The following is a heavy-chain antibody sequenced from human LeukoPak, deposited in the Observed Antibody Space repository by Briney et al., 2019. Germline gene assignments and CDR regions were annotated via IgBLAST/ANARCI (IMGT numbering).Heavy chain of an antibody. Sequence: PGRSLRLSCAASGFPFSSYAMTWVRQAPGKGLEWVSTISGGGGSTYYADSVKGRFTISRDNSKSTLNLQMNSLRAEDTAVYYCAKEGNDFRNLDYWGQGTLVTVSS. CDR3: AKEGNDFRNLDY. J-gene: IGHJ4*02. CDR2: ISGGGGST. D-gene: IGHD3-3*01. CDR1: GFPFSSYA. V-gene: IGHV3-23*01.